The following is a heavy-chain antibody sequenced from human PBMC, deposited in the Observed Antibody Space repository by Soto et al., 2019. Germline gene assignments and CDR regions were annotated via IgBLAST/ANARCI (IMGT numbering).Heavy chain of an antibody. V-gene: IGHV3-23*01. CDR3: AKESYYDFFPRHYYMDV. J-gene: IGHJ6*03. D-gene: IGHD3-3*01. Sequence: GGSLRLSCAASGFTFSSYAMSWVRQAPGKGLEWVSAISGSGGSTYYADSVKGRFTISRDNSKNTLYLQMNSLRAEDTAVYYCAKESYYDFFPRHYYMDVWGKGTTVTVSS. CDR2: ISGSGGST. CDR1: GFTFSSYA.